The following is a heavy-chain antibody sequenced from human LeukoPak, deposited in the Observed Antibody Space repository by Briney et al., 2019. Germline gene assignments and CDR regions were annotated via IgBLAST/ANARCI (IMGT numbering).Heavy chain of an antibody. D-gene: IGHD3-22*01. J-gene: IGHJ4*02. Sequence: GGSLRLSCAASGFTFSSYAMSWVRQAPGKGLEWVSAISGSGGSIYYADSVKGRFTISRDNSKNTLYLQMNSLRAEDTAVYYCAKSWCYDSSGYYPFDYWGQGTLVTVSS. CDR1: GFTFSSYA. CDR3: AKSWCYDSSGYYPFDY. V-gene: IGHV3-23*01. CDR2: ISGSGGSI.